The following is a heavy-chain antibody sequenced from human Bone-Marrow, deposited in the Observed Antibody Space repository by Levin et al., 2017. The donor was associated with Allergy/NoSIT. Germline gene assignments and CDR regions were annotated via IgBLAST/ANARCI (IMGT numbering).Heavy chain of an antibody. J-gene: IGHJ5*02. CDR2: IYYSGST. CDR1: GGSISSGDYY. CDR3: ARVSLYGDYEWFDP. V-gene: IGHV4-30-4*01. Sequence: SETLSLTCTVSGGSISSGDYYWSWIRQPPGKGLEWIGYIYYSGSTYYNPSLKSRVTISVDTSKNQFSLKLSSVTAADTAVYYCARVSLYGDYEWFDPWGQGTLVTVSS. D-gene: IGHD4-17*01.